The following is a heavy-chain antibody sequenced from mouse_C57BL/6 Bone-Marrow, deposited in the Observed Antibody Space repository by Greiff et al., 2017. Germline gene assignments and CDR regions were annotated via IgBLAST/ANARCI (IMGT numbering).Heavy chain of an antibody. CDR3: ARWLLPYYYAMDY. D-gene: IGHD2-3*01. Sequence: VQLKESGPGLVKPSQSLSLTCSVTGYSITSGYYWNWIRQFPGNKLEWMGYISYDGSNNYNPSLKNRIPITRDTAKNQFFLKLNSVTTEDTATYYCARWLLPYYYAMDYWGQGTSVTVSS. CDR2: ISYDGSN. J-gene: IGHJ4*01. V-gene: IGHV3-6*01. CDR1: GYSITSGYY.